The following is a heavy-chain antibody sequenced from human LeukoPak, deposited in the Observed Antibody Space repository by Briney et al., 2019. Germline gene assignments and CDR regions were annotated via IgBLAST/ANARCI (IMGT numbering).Heavy chain of an antibody. J-gene: IGHJ3*02. CDR1: GFTFSSYG. D-gene: IGHD4-23*01. V-gene: IGHV3-30*02. Sequence: GGSLRLSCAASGFTFSSYGMHWVRQAPGKGLEWVAFIRYDGSNKYYADSVKGRFTISRDNSKNTLYLQMNSLRAEDTAVYYCARESVYGGNSVSDAFDIWGQGTMVTVSS. CDR2: IRYDGSNK. CDR3: ARESVYGGNSVSDAFDI.